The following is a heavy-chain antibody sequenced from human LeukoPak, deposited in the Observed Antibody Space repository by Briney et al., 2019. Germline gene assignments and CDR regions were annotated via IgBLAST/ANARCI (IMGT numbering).Heavy chain of an antibody. Sequence: PGGSLRLSCAASGFMLDDYAMHWVRQVPGRGLEWVSLISGDGVSSFYADSVKGRFTISRDNNNSSLSLQMRRLTTEDTAFYYCVREQFSHTSNYFDNWGQGILVSVSS. J-gene: IGHJ4*02. CDR1: GFMLDDYA. CDR3: VREQFSHTSNYFDN. V-gene: IGHV3-43*02. CDR2: ISGDGVSS. D-gene: IGHD5-24*01.